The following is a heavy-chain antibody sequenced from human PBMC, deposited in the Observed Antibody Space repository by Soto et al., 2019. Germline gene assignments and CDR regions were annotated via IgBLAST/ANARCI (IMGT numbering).Heavy chain of an antibody. CDR1: GFTFSSYG. CDR3: AKDLGYCSGGSCLRWFDP. CDR2: ISYDGSNK. V-gene: IGHV3-30*18. D-gene: IGHD2-15*01. J-gene: IGHJ5*02. Sequence: PGGSLRLSCAASGFTFSSYGMHWVRQAPGKGLEWVAVISYDGSNKYYADSVKGRFTISRDNSKNTLYLQMNSLRAEDTAVYYCAKDLGYCSGGSCLRWFDPWGQGT.